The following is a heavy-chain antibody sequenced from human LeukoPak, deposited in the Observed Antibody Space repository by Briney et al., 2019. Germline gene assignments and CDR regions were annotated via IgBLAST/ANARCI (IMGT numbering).Heavy chain of an antibody. CDR1: GGSISSYY. D-gene: IGHD3-22*01. Sequence: PSETQSLTCTVSGGSISSYYWSWIRQPAGKGLEWIGRIYTSGSTNYNPSLKSRVTMSVDTSKNQFSLKLSSVTAADTAVYYCARALEGYYDSGRLSNWFDPWGQGTLVTVSS. CDR3: ARALEGYYDSGRLSNWFDP. J-gene: IGHJ5*02. CDR2: IYTSGST. V-gene: IGHV4-4*07.